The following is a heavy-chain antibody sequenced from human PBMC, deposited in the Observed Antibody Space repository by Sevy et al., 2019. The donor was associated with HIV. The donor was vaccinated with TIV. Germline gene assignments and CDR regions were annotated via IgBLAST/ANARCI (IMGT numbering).Heavy chain of an antibody. D-gene: IGHD3-10*01. V-gene: IGHV4-31*03. J-gene: IGHJ4*02. CDR1: GGSISSGGYY. Sequence: SETLSLTYTVSGGSISSGGYYWSWIRQHPGKGLEWIGYIYYSGSTYYNPSLKSRVTISVDTSKNQFSLKLSSVTAADTAVYYCAREVRIGAGSDYWGQGTLVTVSS. CDR2: IYYSGST. CDR3: AREVRIGAGSDY.